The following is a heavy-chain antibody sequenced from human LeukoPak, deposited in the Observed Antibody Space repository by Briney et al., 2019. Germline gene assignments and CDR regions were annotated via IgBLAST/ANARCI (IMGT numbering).Heavy chain of an antibody. Sequence: GGSLRLSCAASGFTFSDHYMDLVRQAPGKGLEWVGRSRNRAKSYTTDYAASVRGRFTISRDDSQNSLYLQMRSLKTEDTAVYHCVRVADTSDWHFDYWGQGTLVTVSS. D-gene: IGHD6-19*01. V-gene: IGHV3-72*01. J-gene: IGHJ4*02. CDR1: GFTFSDHY. CDR3: VRVADTSDWHFDY. CDR2: SRNRAKSYTT.